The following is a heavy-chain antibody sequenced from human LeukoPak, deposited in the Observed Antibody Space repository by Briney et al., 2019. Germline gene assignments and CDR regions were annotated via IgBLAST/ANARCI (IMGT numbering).Heavy chain of an antibody. V-gene: IGHV3-23*01. CDR1: GFTFSSYA. CDR2: ISVSSGST. CDR3: AKSDYCSGGSCYRDVVIYYGMDV. D-gene: IGHD2-15*01. J-gene: IGHJ6*02. Sequence: PGGSLRLSCAASGFTFSSYAMSWVRQAPGKGLEWVSAISVSSGSTDYADSVKGRFTISRDNSKNTLYLQMNSLRAEDTAVYYCAKSDYCSGGSCYRDVVIYYGMDVWGQGTTVTVSS.